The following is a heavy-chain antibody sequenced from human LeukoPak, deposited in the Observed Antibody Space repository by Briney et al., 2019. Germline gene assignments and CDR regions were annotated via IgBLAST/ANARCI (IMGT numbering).Heavy chain of an antibody. CDR2: INSDGSTI. CDR3: AHYGSGSEYYYYYMDV. V-gene: IGHV3-74*01. D-gene: IGHD3-10*01. J-gene: IGHJ6*03. CDR1: GFTFSSNW. Sequence: GGSLRLSCAASGFTFSSNWMNWVRQAPGKGLVWVSRINSDGSTITYADSVKGRFTISRDSAKNSLYLQMNSLRAEDTAVYYCAHYGSGSEYYYYYMDVWGKGTTVTISS.